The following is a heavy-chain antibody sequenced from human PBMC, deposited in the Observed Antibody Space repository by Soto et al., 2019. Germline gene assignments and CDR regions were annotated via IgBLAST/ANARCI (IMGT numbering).Heavy chain of an antibody. D-gene: IGHD3-10*01. CDR2: IYYSGST. V-gene: IGHV4-59*01. J-gene: IGHJ5*02. CDR1: GGSISSYY. Sequence: PSETLSLTCTVSGGSISSYYWSWIRQPPGKGLEWIGYIYYSGSTNYNPSLKSRVTISVDTSKNQFSLKLSSVTAADTAVYYCAREDGSGSSYWFDPWGQGTLVT. CDR3: AREDGSGSSYWFDP.